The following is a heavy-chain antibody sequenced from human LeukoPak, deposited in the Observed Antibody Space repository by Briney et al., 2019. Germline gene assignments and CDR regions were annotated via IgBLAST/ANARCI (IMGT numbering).Heavy chain of an antibody. D-gene: IGHD6-13*01. CDR3: ARDALQSRSSSWYGGDYYYYYGMDV. J-gene: IGHJ6*02. CDR1: GGSISSSSYY. V-gene: IGHV4-39*07. Sequence: SETLSLTCTVSGGSISSSSYYWGWIRQPPGKGLEWIGSIYYSGSTYYNPSLKSRVTISVDKSKNQFSLKLSSVTAADTAVYYCARDALQSRSSSWYGGDYYYYYGMDVWGQGTTVTVSS. CDR2: IYYSGST.